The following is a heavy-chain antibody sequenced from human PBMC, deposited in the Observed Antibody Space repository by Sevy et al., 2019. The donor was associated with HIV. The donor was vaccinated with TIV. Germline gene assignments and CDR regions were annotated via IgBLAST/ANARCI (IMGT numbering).Heavy chain of an antibody. V-gene: IGHV3-74*01. CDR3: ARAESVSTRNAMDV. D-gene: IGHD4-17*01. Sequence: GGSLRLSCETSGFTFSDYWMTWVRQAPGKGLVWVSRISSDGSITNYADSVKGRFTFSRDNAKNTVYLQMNSLRVEDTALYYCARAESVSTRNAMDVWGQGTTVTVSS. J-gene: IGHJ6*02. CDR1: GFTFSDYW. CDR2: ISSDGSIT.